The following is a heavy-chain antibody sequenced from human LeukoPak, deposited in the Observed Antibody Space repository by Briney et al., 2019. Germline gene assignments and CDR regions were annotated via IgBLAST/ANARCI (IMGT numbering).Heavy chain of an antibody. CDR2: IWYDGSNK. CDR1: GFTFSSYG. D-gene: IGHD2-2*01. CDR3: ARDSRRYCSSTSCYGRLDY. V-gene: IGHV3-33*01. Sequence: GGSLRLSCAASGFTFSSYGMHWVRQAPGKGLEWVAVIWYDGSNKYYADSVKGRFTISRDNSKNTLYLQMNSLRAEDTAVYYCARDSRRYCSSTSCYGRLDYWGQGTPVTVSS. J-gene: IGHJ4*02.